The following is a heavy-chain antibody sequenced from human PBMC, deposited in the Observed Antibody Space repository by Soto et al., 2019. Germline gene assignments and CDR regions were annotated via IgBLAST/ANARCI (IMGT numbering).Heavy chain of an antibody. Sequence: QVQLVQSGAEVKKPGSSVKVSCKASGGTFSSYAISWVRQAPGQGLEWMGGIIPIFGTANYAQKFQGRVTITADKSTSTAYMELSSLRSEDTAVYYCVRVEVYSYGPYYYYYYGMDVWGQGTTVTVSS. V-gene: IGHV1-69*06. CDR3: VRVEVYSYGPYYYYYYGMDV. CDR2: IIPIFGTA. J-gene: IGHJ6*02. CDR1: GGTFSSYA. D-gene: IGHD5-18*01.